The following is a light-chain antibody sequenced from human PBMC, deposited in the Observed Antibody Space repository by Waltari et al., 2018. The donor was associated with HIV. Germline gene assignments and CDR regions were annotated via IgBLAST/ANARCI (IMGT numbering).Light chain of an antibody. CDR3: QQYNNYLYT. J-gene: IGKJ2*01. Sequence: DIQVTQSPSTLSASVGDRVTITCRASQTISQWLAWYQQKPGKAPNLLIYKASTLVNGVPSRFSGSGSGTEFTLTITSLQPDDFATYFCQQYNNYLYTFGQGTKVEI. CDR1: QTISQW. V-gene: IGKV1-5*03. CDR2: KAS.